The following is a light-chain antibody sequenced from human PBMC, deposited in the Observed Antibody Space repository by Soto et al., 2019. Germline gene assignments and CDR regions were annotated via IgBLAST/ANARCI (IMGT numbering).Light chain of an antibody. V-gene: IGLV2-14*01. CDR3: SSYTSSDIYV. CDR2: EVS. CDR1: SSDVGGYNY. Sequence: QSALTQPASVSGSPGQSITISCTGTSSDVGGYNYASWYQQHPGKAPKVMIYEVSRRPSGVSNRFSGSKSGNTASLTISGLQAEDEADYYCSSYTSSDIYVFGTGTKLTVL. J-gene: IGLJ1*01.